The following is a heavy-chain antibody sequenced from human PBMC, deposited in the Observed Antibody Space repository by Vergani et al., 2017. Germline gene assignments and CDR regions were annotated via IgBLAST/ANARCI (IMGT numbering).Heavy chain of an antibody. CDR2: INHSGST. D-gene: IGHD2-2*02. V-gene: IGHV4-34*01. CDR3: ARGHGYCSSTSCYNWNYVRGPLVY. CDR1: GFTVSSNY. Sequence: VQLVETGGGLIQPGGSLRLSCAASGFTVSSNYMSWIRQPPGKGLEWIGEINHSGSTNYNPSLKSRVTISVDTSKNQFSLKLSSVTAADTAVYYCARGHGYCSSTSCYNWNYVRGPLVYWGQGTLVTVSS. J-gene: IGHJ4*02.